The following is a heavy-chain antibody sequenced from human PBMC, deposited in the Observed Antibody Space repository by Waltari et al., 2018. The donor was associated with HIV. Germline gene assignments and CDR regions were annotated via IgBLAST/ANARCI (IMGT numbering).Heavy chain of an antibody. J-gene: IGHJ5*01. CDR3: AKAGVFLLRGVPPDS. CDR2: ISSRDTTT. CDR1: GFTFRSYA. Sequence: QLLESGGGLVQPGGSLRLSCAASGFTFRSYAMTWVRQAPGKGLEWVSVISSRDTTTYYADSVKGRFTISRDNSKNTLYLQMNSMRAEDTAVYYCAKAGVFLLRGVPPDSWGQGTLVTVSS. D-gene: IGHD3-10*01. V-gene: IGHV3-23*01.